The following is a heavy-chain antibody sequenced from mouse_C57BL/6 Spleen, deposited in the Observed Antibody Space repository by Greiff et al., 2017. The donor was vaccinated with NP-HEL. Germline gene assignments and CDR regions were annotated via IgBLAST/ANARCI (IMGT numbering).Heavy chain of an antibody. V-gene: IGHV1-55*01. CDR2: IYPGSGST. Sequence: VQLQQPGAELVKPGASVKMSCKASGYTFTSYWITWVKQRPGQGLEWIGDIYPGSGSTNYNEKFKSKATLTVDTSSSTAYMQLSSLTSEDSAVYYCARGGTVVATWYFDVWGTGTTVTVSS. CDR1: GYTFTSYW. D-gene: IGHD1-1*01. CDR3: ARGGTVVATWYFDV. J-gene: IGHJ1*03.